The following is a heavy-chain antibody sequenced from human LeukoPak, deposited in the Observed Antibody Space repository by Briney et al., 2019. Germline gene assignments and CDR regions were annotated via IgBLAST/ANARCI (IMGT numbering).Heavy chain of an antibody. CDR2: IYYSGST. D-gene: IGHD3-22*01. Sequence: SETLSLTCTVSGGSISSYYWSWIRQPPGKGLEWIGYIYYSGSTNYNPSLKSRVTISVDTSKNQFSLKLSSVTAADTAVYYCARRYYDSSDNYFDPWGQGTLVTVSS. J-gene: IGHJ5*02. V-gene: IGHV4-59*01. CDR1: GGSISSYY. CDR3: ARRYYDSSDNYFDP.